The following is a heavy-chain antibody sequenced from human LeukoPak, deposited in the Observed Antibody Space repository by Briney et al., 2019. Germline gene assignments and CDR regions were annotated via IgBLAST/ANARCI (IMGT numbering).Heavy chain of an antibody. CDR1: GYSISSGYY. J-gene: IGHJ3*02. CDR3: ARDGVKWELENAFDI. Sequence: PSETLSLTCTVSGYSISSGYYWGWIRQPPGKGLEWIGSIYHSGSTYYNPSLKSRVTISVDTSKNQFSLKLSSVTAADTAVYYCARDGVKWELENAFDIWGQGTMVTVSS. V-gene: IGHV4-38-2*02. D-gene: IGHD1-26*01. CDR2: IYHSGST.